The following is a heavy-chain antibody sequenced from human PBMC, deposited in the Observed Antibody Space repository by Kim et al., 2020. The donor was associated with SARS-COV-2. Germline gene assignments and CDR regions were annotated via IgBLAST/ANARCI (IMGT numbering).Heavy chain of an antibody. Sequence: YGDSVEGRFTNSRDNSKNMLYLQMSTLRAEDTSVYYCARPVRKAARPIDCWGQGTLVTVSS. J-gene: IGHJ4*02. V-gene: IGHV3-30*15. D-gene: IGHD6-6*01. CDR3: ARPVRKAARPIDC.